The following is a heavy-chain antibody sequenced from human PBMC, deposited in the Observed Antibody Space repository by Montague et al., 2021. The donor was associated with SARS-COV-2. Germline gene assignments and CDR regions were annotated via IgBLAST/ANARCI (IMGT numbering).Heavy chain of an antibody. CDR2: INHSGST. V-gene: IGHV4-34*01. J-gene: IGHJ5*02. Sequence: SETRSLTCAVYGGPFSGYYWSWIRQPPGKGLEWIGEINHSGSTNYNPSLKSRVTISVDTSKNQFSLKLSSVTAADTAVYYCARGPHSLRYRYNWFDPWGQGTLVPAPS. CDR1: GGPFSGYY. CDR3: ARGPHSLRYRYNWFDP. D-gene: IGHD3-16*02.